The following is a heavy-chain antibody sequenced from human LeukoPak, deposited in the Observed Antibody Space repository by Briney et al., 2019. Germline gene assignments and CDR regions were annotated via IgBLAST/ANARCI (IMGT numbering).Heavy chain of an antibody. J-gene: IGHJ6*02. D-gene: IGHD3-10*01. V-gene: IGHV1-18*01. CDR3: ARSIRPSGSDYPKPNYGMDV. CDR2: ISGYNGNT. Sequence: GASVKVSCKASGYTFNNYGINWVRQAPGQGLELMGWISGYNGNTNYTQNLQGRVTMTTDTSTSTAYMELRSLRSDDAAVYYCARSIRPSGSDYPKPNYGMDVWGQGTTVTVSS. CDR1: GYTFNNYG.